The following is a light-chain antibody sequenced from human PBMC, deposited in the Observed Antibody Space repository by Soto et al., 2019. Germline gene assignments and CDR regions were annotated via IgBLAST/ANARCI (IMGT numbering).Light chain of an antibody. CDR3: TSYTCRSTNV. Sequence: QSALTQPASVSGAPGQSITISCTGTSSDVGGYNYVSWYQQHPGRVPKLMNYDVSNRPSGLSNRFSGSKSGNTASLTISGLQAEDEDDYYWTSYTCRSTNVFGGGTKLTVL. CDR1: SSDVGGYNY. V-gene: IGLV2-14*03. J-gene: IGLJ3*02. CDR2: DVS.